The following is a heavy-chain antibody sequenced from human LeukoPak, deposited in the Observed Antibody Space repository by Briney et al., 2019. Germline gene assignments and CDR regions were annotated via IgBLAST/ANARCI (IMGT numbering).Heavy chain of an antibody. V-gene: IGHV4-59*08. CDR1: GGSISSYY. CDR2: IYYSGST. Sequence: SETLPLTCTASGGSISSYYWSWIRQPPGKGLEWIGYIYYSGSTNYNPSLKSRVTISVDTSKNQFSLKLSSVTAADTAVYYCAGINWNRSLAFDYWGQGTLVTVSS. D-gene: IGHD1-1*01. J-gene: IGHJ4*02. CDR3: AGINWNRSLAFDY.